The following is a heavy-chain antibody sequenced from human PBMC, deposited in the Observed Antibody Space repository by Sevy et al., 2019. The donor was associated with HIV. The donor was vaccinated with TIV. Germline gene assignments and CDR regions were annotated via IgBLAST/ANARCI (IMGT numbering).Heavy chain of an antibody. V-gene: IGHV3-21*01. D-gene: IGHD6-6*01. CDR1: GFTFSDYS. J-gene: IGHJ3*01. CDR3: ARGVRTYDAFDL. Sequence: EGSLRLSCAASGFTFSDYSMNWVRQAPGKGLEWVSYISGLSNYIYYADSVKGRFSISRDNAKNSLFLQMNSLRAEDTALYYCARGVRTYDAFDLWGQGTMVTVSS. CDR2: ISGLSNYI.